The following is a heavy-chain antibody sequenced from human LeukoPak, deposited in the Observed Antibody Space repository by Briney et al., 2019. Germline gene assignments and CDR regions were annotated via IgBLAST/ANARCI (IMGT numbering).Heavy chain of an antibody. V-gene: IGHV3-30*04. CDR2: ISLDGSHE. Sequence: GSSVTLSCAASGFTFSSYSMFRVRQAPGNGLEWVGLISLDGSHEYYADSVKGRVTISRGSANSTLYLGLSRLRSEDRAVYFCARTRHRYGSARAAPLDYWGPGTLVTVSS. CDR3: ARTRHRYGSARAAPLDY. J-gene: IGHJ4*02. D-gene: IGHD3-10*01. CDR1: GFTFSSYS.